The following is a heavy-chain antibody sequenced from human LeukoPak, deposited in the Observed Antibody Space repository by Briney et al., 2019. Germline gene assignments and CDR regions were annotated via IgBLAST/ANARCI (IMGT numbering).Heavy chain of an antibody. CDR2: INPSGGST. CDR1: GYTFTSYY. V-gene: IGHV1-46*01. J-gene: IGHJ4*02. Sequence: ASVKVSCKASGYTFTSYYMHWVRQAPGQGLEWMGIINPSGGSTSYAQKFQGRVTMTRDTSTSTVYMELSSLRSEDTAVYYCVRDYYDSSGYYYAPDYWGQGTLVTVSS. CDR3: VRDYYDSSGYYYAPDY. D-gene: IGHD3-22*01.